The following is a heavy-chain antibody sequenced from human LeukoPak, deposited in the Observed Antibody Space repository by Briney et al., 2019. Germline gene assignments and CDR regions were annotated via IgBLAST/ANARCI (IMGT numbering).Heavy chain of an antibody. CDR1: GYTFTSHD. D-gene: IGHD2-2*01. CDR2: MNPNSGNT. J-gene: IGHJ4*02. CDR3: ARGPKLGYCSSTSCYFNY. V-gene: IGHV1-8*01. Sequence: ASVKVSCKASGYTFTSHDINWVRQATGQGLEWMGWMNPNSGNTGYAQKFQGRVTMTRNTSISTAYMELSSLRSEDTAVHYCARGPKLGYCSSTSCYFNYWGQGTLVTVSS.